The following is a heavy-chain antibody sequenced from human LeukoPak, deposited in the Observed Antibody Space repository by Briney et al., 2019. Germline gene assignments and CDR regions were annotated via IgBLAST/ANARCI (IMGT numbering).Heavy chain of an antibody. J-gene: IGHJ4*02. V-gene: IGHV3-7*03. CDR3: AKDRYYYDSSGYWTFDY. CDR1: GFTFSSYW. D-gene: IGHD3-22*01. CDR2: IKQDGSEK. Sequence: GGSLRLSCAASGFTFSSYWMSWVRQAPGKGLEWVANIKQDGSEKYYVDSVKGRFTISRDNAKNSLYLQMNSLRAEDTAVYYCAKDRYYYDSSGYWTFDYWGQGTLVTVSS.